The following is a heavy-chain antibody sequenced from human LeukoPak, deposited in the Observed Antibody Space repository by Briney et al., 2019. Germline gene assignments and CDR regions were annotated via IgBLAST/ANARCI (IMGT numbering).Heavy chain of an antibody. CDR1: GFTFSSYA. CDR2: IWYDGSNK. D-gene: IGHD6-19*01. J-gene: IGHJ4*02. V-gene: IGHV3-33*08. Sequence: GGSLRLSCAASGFTFSSYAMSWVRQAPGKGLEWVAVIWYDGSNKYYADSVKGRFTISRDNSKNTLYLQMNSLRAEDTAVYYCAREPRYSSGLDYWGQGTLVTVSS. CDR3: AREPRYSSGLDY.